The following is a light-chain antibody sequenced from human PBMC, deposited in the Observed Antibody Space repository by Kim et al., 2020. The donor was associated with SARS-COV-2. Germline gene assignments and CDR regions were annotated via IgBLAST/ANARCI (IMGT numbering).Light chain of an antibody. CDR3: AAWDDGLNGLV. Sequence: GPRVTISCSGTASNIGSNSVHWYRQLPQTAPKLLIYSNSHRPSGVPDRLSGSKSGASASLAISGLQFEDESIYHCAAWDDGLNGLVFGGGTKVTVL. CDR2: SNS. J-gene: IGLJ2*01. V-gene: IGLV1-44*01. CDR1: ASNIGSNS.